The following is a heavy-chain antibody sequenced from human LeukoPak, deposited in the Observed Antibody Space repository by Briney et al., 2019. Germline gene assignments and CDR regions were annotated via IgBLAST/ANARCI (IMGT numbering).Heavy chain of an antibody. J-gene: IGHJ3*02. D-gene: IGHD3-22*01. CDR3: AREGDSSGSDAFDI. V-gene: IGHV4-59*01. Sequence: PSETLSLTCTVSGGSISSYYWSWIRQPPGKGLEWIGYIYYSGSTNYNPSLKSRVTISVDTSKNQFSLKLSSVTAADTAVYYCAREGDSSGSDAFDIWGQGTMVTVSS. CDR1: GGSISSYY. CDR2: IYYSGST.